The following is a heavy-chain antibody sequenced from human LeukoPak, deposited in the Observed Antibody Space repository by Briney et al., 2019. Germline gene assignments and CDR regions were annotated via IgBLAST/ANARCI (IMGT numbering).Heavy chain of an antibody. CDR1: GFTFNSYW. CDR2: IKQDGSEK. J-gene: IGHJ4*02. V-gene: IGHV3-7*01. Sequence: GGSLRLSCAASGFTFNSYWMSWVRQAPGKGLEWVANIKQDGSEKYYVDPVKGRFTISRDNAKNSLYLQMNSLRAEDTAVYYCALSRTLDYWGQGTLVTVSS. CDR3: ALSRTLDY.